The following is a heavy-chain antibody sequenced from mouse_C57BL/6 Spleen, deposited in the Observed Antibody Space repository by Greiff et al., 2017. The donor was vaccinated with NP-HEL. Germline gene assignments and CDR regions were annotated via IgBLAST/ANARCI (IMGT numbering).Heavy chain of an antibody. D-gene: IGHD2-5*01. Sequence: QVQLQQSGPELVKPGASVKISCKASGYAFSSSWMNWVQQRPGKGLEWIGRIYPGDGDTNYNGKFKGKATLTADKSSSTAYMQLSSLTSEDSAVYFCAREDSNYSYYFDDWGQGTTLTVSS. CDR1: GYAFSSSW. CDR3: AREDSNYSYYFDD. CDR2: IYPGDGDT. V-gene: IGHV1-82*01. J-gene: IGHJ2*01.